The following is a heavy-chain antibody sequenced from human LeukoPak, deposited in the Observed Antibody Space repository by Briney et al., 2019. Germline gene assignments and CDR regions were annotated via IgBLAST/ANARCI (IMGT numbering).Heavy chain of an antibody. V-gene: IGHV5-51*01. CDR3: ARQYSNYDYYYYMDV. CDR2: IYPGDSDT. CDR1: GYTFTNYW. Sequence: GESLKISCKGSGYTFTNYWIGWVRQMPGKGLEWMGIIYPGDSDTRYSPSFQGQVTISADKSISTAYLQWSSLKASDTAMYYCARQYSNYDYYYYMDVWGKGTTVTVSS. D-gene: IGHD4-11*01. J-gene: IGHJ6*03.